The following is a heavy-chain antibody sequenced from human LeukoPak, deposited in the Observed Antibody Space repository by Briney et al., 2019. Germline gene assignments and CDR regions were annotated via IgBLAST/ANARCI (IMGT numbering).Heavy chain of an antibody. J-gene: IGHJ4*02. Sequence: SETLSLTCAVYGGSFSGYYWSWIRQPPGKGLEWIGEINHSGSTNYNPSLKGRVTISVDTSKNQFSLKLSSVTAADTAVYYCARGDSSGYYFPHFDYWGQGTLVTVSS. CDR1: GGSFSGYY. CDR3: ARGDSSGYYFPHFDY. CDR2: INHSGST. V-gene: IGHV4-34*01. D-gene: IGHD3-22*01.